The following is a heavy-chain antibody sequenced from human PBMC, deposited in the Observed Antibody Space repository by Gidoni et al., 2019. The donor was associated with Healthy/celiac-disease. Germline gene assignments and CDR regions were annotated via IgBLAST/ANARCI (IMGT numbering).Heavy chain of an antibody. V-gene: IGHV3-13*04. CDR3: ARGVTMVRGVTNWFDP. CDR1: GFTFRSYD. D-gene: IGHD3-10*01. Sequence: EVQLVESGGGLVQPGGSLRLSCAACGFTFRSYDSHWVSQATGNGLEWVSAYGTAGHTYYPGPVKGRFTISREKAKNSLYLQMNSLRAGDTAVYDCARGVTMVRGVTNWFDPWGQGTLVTVSS. J-gene: IGHJ5*02. CDR2: YGTAGHT.